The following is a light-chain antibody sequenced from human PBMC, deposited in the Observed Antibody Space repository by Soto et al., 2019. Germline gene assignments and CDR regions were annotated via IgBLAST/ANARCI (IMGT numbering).Light chain of an antibody. CDR2: GAS. CDR3: QQSYSTPWT. J-gene: IGKJ1*01. CDR1: QGIRDY. Sequence: DIQMTQSPSSLSASVGDRVTITCRTSQGIRDYLNWYQQKPGQAPNFLIYGASTLESGVPSRFSGSGFGTDFTLTITNLQPEDFATYYCQQSYSTPWTFGQGTRVEIQ. V-gene: IGKV1-39*01.